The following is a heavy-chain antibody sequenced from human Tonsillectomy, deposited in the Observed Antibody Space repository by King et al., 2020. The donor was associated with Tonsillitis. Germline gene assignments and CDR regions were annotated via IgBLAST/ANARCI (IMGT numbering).Heavy chain of an antibody. CDR2: IYYIGST. V-gene: IGHV4-59*01. J-gene: IGHJ5*02. CDR1: GGSISNYY. D-gene: IGHD6-13*01. Sequence: QLQESGPGLVKPSETLSLTCTVSGGSISNYYWTWIRQPPGKGLEWIGYIYYIGSTNYNPSLKSRVTISVDTSKDQFSLKLNSLTAADTAVYYWSRSAAGKSNWFDPWGQGTLVTVSS. CDR3: SRSAAGKSNWFDP.